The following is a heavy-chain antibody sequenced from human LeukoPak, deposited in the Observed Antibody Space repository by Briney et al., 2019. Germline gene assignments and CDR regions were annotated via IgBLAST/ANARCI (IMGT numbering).Heavy chain of an antibody. D-gene: IGHD6-19*01. V-gene: IGHV3-23*01. CDR2: FNDTGSST. J-gene: IGHJ5*02. CDR3: ARDGAVAESASWFDP. Sequence: GGSLRLSCVASGFDFSSHAMTWVRQAPGKGLEWVSSFNDTGSSTYYADSVKGRFTISRDNSKNTLYLQMNSLRPEDTAVYYCARDGAVAESASWFDPWGQGTLVTVSS. CDR1: GFDFSSHA.